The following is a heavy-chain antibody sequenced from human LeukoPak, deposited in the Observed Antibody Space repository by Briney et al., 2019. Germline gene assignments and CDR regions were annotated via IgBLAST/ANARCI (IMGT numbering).Heavy chain of an antibody. V-gene: IGHV1-69*05. CDR1: GFTFSSYA. CDR3: ARDARLLRLGELSYFDY. J-gene: IGHJ4*02. D-gene: IGHD3-16*02. CDR2: IIPIFGTA. Sequence: GGSLRLSCAASGFTFSSYAISWVRQAPGQGLEWMGRIIPIFGTANYAQKFQGRVTITTDESTSTAYMELSSLRSEDTAVYYCARDARLLRLGELSYFDYWGQGTLVTVSS.